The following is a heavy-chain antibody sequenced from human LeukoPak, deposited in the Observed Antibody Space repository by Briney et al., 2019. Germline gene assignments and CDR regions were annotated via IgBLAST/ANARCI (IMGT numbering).Heavy chain of an antibody. J-gene: IGHJ4*02. CDR1: GFTFSSYS. CDR3: AKDWGFQFASGSYCEY. V-gene: IGHV3-48*02. CDR2: ISSDSRTI. Sequence: PGGSLRLSCAASGFTFSSYSMNWVRQAPGKGLEWVSYISSDSRTIYYADSVKGRFTISRDNAKNSLYLQMKSLRDEDTAVYYCAKDWGFQFASGSYCEYWGQGTLVTVSS. D-gene: IGHD3-10*01.